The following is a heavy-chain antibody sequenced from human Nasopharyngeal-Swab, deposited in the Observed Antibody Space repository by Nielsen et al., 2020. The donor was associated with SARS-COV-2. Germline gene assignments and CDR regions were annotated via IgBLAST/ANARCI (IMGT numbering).Heavy chain of an antibody. V-gene: IGHV5-10-1*01. D-gene: IGHD3-10*02. CDR2: IDPSDSYT. CDR3: ARHVSESSAYYYYMDV. Sequence: VRQMPGKGLEWMGRIDPSDSYTNYSPSFQGHVTISADKSISTAYLQWSSLKASDTAMYYCARHVSESSAYYYYMDVWGKGTTVTVSS. J-gene: IGHJ6*03.